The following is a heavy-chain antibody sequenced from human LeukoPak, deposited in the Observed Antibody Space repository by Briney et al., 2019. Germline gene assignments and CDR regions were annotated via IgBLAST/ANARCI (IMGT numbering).Heavy chain of an antibody. CDR3: ARRDCSGGSCYFIDY. CDR1: GGSFSGYY. V-gene: IGHV4-34*01. D-gene: IGHD2-15*01. Sequence: SETLSLTCAVYGGSFSGYYWSLIRQPPGKGLEWIGEINHSGSTNYNPSLKSRVTISVDTSKNQFSLKLSSVTAADTAVYYCARRDCSGGSCYFIDYWGQGTLVTVSS. J-gene: IGHJ4*02. CDR2: INHSGST.